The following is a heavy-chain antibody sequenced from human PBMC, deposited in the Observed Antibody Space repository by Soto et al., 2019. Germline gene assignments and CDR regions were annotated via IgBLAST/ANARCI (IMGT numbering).Heavy chain of an antibody. D-gene: IGHD1-26*01. V-gene: IGHV4-61*01. J-gene: IGHJ4*02. CDR3: ARDEESGNYLVY. Sequence: QVQLQESGPGLVKPSETLSLTCTVSGGSVSGGSYYWTWIRQAPGKGLEWIGYIYYSGSTNYNPSLKSRITISVNTSKNQFSLKLSSVTAADTAVYYCARDEESGNYLVYWGQGTQVTVSS. CDR2: IYYSGST. CDR1: GGSVSGGSYY.